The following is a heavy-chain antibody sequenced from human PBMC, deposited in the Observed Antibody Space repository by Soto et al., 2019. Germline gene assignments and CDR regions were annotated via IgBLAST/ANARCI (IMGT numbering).Heavy chain of an antibody. CDR2: ISSSSSYI. CDR1: GFTFSSYS. V-gene: IGHV3-21*01. Sequence: EVQLVESGGGLVKPGGSLRLSCAASGFTFSSYSMNWVRQAPGKGLEWVSSISSSSSYIYYADSVKGRFTISRDNAKNSLYLQMNSLRAEDTAVYYCARADPLGDNLIDYWGQGTLVTVSS. J-gene: IGHJ4*02. CDR3: ARADPLGDNLIDY. D-gene: IGHD4-17*01.